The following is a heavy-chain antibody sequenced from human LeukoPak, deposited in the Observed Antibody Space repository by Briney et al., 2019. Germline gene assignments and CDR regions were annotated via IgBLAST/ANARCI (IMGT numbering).Heavy chain of an antibody. CDR3: ARVVYDILTGYYNPPHYYYYYGMDV. J-gene: IGHJ6*02. Sequence: ASVTVSCKVSGYTLTELSMHWVRQAPGKGLEWMGGFDPEDGETIYAQKFQGRVTMTTDTSTSTAYMELRSLRSDDTAVYYCARVVYDILTGYYNPPHYYYYYGMDVWGQGTTVTVSS. D-gene: IGHD3-9*01. CDR1: GYTLTELS. CDR2: FDPEDGET. V-gene: IGHV1-24*01.